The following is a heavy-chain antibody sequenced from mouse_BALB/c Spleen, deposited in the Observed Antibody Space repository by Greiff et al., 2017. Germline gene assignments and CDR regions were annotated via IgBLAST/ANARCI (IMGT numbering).Heavy chain of an antibody. D-gene: IGHD2-2*01. J-gene: IGHJ2*01. CDR2: ISSGGST. CDR1: GFTFSSYA. Sequence: EVQGVESGGGLVKPGGSLKLSCAASGFTFSSYAMSWVRQTPEKRLEWVASISSGGSTYYPDSVKGRFTISRDNARNILYLQMSSLRSEDTAMYYCARGRIYYGYDEYYFDYWGQGTTLTVSS. CDR3: ARGRIYYGYDEYYFDY. V-gene: IGHV5-6-5*01.